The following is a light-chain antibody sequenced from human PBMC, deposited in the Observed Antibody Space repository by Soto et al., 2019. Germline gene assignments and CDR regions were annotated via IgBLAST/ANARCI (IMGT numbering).Light chain of an antibody. Sequence: EIVLTQSPATLSLSPGERATLSCRASQSVRSYLAWYQQKPGQAPRLLIYDASNRATDIPARFSGSGSGTDFTLTISSLDPEDSAVYYCQQYDSSPLTFGGGTKVEIK. CDR2: DAS. CDR3: QQYDSSPLT. CDR1: QSVRSY. J-gene: IGKJ4*01. V-gene: IGKV3-11*01.